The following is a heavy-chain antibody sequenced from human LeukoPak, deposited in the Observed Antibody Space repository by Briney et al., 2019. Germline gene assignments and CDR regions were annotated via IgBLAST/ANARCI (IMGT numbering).Heavy chain of an antibody. CDR3: ARSAVAAKCYFDY. D-gene: IGHD6-19*01. CDR2: IYYSGST. CDR1: GGSISSYY. V-gene: IGHV4-59*08. Sequence: SETLSLTCTVSGGSISSYYWSWIRQPPGKGLEWIGYIYYSGSTNYNPSLKSRVTISVDTSKNQFSLKLSSVTAADTAVYYCARSAVAAKCYFDYWGQGTLVTVSS. J-gene: IGHJ4*02.